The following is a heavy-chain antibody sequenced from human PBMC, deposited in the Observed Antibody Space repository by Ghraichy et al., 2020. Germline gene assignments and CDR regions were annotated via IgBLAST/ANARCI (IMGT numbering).Heavy chain of an antibody. Sequence: GGSLRLSCAASGFTFSSYVMSWVRQAPGKGLEWVSAISGSGGSTYYADSVKGRFTISRDNSKNTLYLQMNSLRAEDTAVYYCATLSIAVAGTDYWGQGTLVTVSS. V-gene: IGHV3-23*01. CDR1: GFTFSSYV. CDR3: ATLSIAVAGTDY. CDR2: ISGSGGST. J-gene: IGHJ4*02. D-gene: IGHD6-19*01.